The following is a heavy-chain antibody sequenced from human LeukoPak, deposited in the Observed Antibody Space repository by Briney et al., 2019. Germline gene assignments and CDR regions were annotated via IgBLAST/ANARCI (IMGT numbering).Heavy chain of an antibody. Sequence: GGSLRLSCAASGFTFSSYAMHWARQAPGKGLEWVAVISYDGSNKYYADSVKGRFTISRDNSKNTLYLQMNSLRAEDTAVYYCARFRIVGATYYFDYWGQGTLVTVSS. V-gene: IGHV3-30-3*01. CDR3: ARFRIVGATYYFDY. J-gene: IGHJ4*02. CDR1: GFTFSSYA. D-gene: IGHD1-26*01. CDR2: ISYDGSNK.